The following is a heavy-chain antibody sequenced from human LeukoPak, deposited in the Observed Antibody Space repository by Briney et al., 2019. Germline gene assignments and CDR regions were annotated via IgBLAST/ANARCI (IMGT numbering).Heavy chain of an antibody. J-gene: IGHJ6*02. V-gene: IGHV3-53*01. CDR2: IYSGGST. D-gene: IGHD6-19*01. CDR1: GFTVSSNH. CDR3: ARGDIAVAGDYYYGMDV. Sequence: GGSLRLSCAASGFTVSSNHMSWVRQAPGKGLEWVSVIYSGGSTYYADSVKGRFTISRDNSKNTLYLQMNSLRAEDTAVYYCARGDIAVAGDYYYGMDVWGQGTAVTVSS.